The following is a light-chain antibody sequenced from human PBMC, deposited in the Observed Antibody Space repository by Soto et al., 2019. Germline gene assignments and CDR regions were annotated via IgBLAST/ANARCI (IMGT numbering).Light chain of an antibody. CDR3: QQYSSSRT. V-gene: IGKV3-20*01. J-gene: IGKJ1*01. CDR2: GGS. Sequence: DIVLTQSPGTLSLSPGERATLSCRASQRVSSNHLAWYQQKPGQAPRLLIYGGSSRATGIPVRFSGSGSETDLTLTITRLEPEDFDVYYCQQYSSSRTFGKGTKVEIK. CDR1: QRVSSNH.